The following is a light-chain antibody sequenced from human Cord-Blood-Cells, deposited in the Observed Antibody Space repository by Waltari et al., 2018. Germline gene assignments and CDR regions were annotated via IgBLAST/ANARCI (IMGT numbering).Light chain of an antibody. CDR3: CSYAGSSTWV. V-gene: IGLV2-23*01. J-gene: IGLJ3*02. Sequence: QSALTQPASVSGSPAQSLTISCTGTCSDVGSYILVSWYQQHPGKAPKLMIYAGSKRPSGVSNRFSGSKSGNTASLTISGRQAEDEADYYCCSYAGSSTWVFGGGTKLTVL. CDR2: AGS. CDR1: CSDVGSYIL.